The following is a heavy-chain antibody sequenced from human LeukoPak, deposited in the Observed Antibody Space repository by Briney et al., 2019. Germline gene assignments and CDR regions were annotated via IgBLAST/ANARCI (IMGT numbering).Heavy chain of an antibody. CDR3: ARDTPVRRLDAFDI. D-gene: IGHD1-1*01. CDR1: GGTFSSYA. J-gene: IGHJ3*02. V-gene: IGHV1-69*01. CDR2: IIPIFGTA. Sequence: SVKVSCKASGGTFSSYAISWVRQAPGQGLEWMGGIIPIFGTANYAQKFQGRVTITADESTSTAYMELSSLRSEDTAVYYCARDTPVRRLDAFDIWGQGTMVTVSS.